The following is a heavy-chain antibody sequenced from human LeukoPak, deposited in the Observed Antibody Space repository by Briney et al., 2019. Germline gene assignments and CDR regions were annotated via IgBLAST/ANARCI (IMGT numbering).Heavy chain of an antibody. J-gene: IGHJ4*02. Sequence: SVKLSCNAYGYTFTGYYMHWVRQAPGQVLEWIGRINPNSGGTNYTQKCQGTLTMTRGTSISTTYIEPSRLRSDDTAVYYCARDGAEVVITTYYFDYWGQGTLVTVSS. D-gene: IGHD3-22*01. CDR3: ARDGAEVVITTYYFDY. CDR2: INPNSGGT. V-gene: IGHV1-2*06. CDR1: GYTFTGYY.